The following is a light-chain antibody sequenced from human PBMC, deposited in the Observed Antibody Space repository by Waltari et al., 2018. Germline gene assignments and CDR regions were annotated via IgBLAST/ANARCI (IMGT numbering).Light chain of an antibody. CDR2: NVF. CDR3: SSYSDSRPL. J-gene: IGLJ2*01. CDR1: SSDIGAYDF. Sequence: QPALTQPASVSGSPGQSITISCTGTSSDIGAYDFVSWYQQHPGRAPNLIIYNVFTRPSGVSSRFSGSKSGNTASLTISGRQAEDEADYFCSSYSDSRPLFGGGTKVTVL. V-gene: IGLV2-14*03.